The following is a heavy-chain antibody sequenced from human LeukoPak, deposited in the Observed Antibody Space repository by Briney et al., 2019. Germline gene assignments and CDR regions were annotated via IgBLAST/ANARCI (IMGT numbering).Heavy chain of an antibody. CDR1: GFTFSSYG. CDR3: AREEGGVLVY. D-gene: IGHD4/OR15-4a*01. Sequence: GGSLRLSCAASGFTFSSYGMHWVRQAPGQGLEWVAVIWYDGSNKYYADSVKGRFTISGDNSKNTLYLQMNSLRAEDTAVYYCAREEGGVLVYWGQGTLVTVSS. J-gene: IGHJ4*02. CDR2: IWYDGSNK. V-gene: IGHV3-33*01.